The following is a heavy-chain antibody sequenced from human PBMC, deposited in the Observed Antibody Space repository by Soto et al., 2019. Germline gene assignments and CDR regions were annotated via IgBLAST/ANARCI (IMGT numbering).Heavy chain of an antibody. CDR1: GFTFSSYG. Sequence: QVQLVESGGGVVQPGRSLRLSCAASGFTFSSYGMHWVRQAPGKGLEWVAVIWYDGSNKYYADSVKGRFTISRDNSKNTLYLQMNSLRAEDTAVYYCAREADATWFDPWGQGTLVTVSS. CDR3: AREADATWFDP. J-gene: IGHJ5*02. V-gene: IGHV3-33*01. CDR2: IWYDGSNK.